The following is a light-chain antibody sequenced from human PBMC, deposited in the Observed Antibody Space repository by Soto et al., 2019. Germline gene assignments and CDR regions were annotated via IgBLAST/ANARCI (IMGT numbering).Light chain of an antibody. CDR1: SSDVGGYNY. Sequence: SVLTQPASVSGSPGQPITLSCTGTSSDVGGYNYVSWYQQYPGKVPKLMIYDVSYRPSGVSNRFSGSKSGNTASLTISGLQAEDEADYYCSSYTSSSTFVFGTGTKVTVL. V-gene: IGLV2-14*01. J-gene: IGLJ1*01. CDR2: DVS. CDR3: SSYTSSSTFV.